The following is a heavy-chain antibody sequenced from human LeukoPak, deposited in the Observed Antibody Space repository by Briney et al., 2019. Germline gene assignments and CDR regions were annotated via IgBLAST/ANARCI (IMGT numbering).Heavy chain of an antibody. D-gene: IGHD3-22*01. CDR3: AKGEDYYDSSGYYLYYFDY. CDR2: ISGSGGST. CDR1: GFTFSSYA. V-gene: IGHV3-23*01. Sequence: GGSLRLSCAASGFTFSSYAMSWVRQAPGKGLEWVSAISGSGGSTYYADSVKGRFTISRDNSKNTLYLQMNSLRAEDTAVYYCAKGEDYYDSSGYYLYYFDYWGQGTLVTVSS. J-gene: IGHJ4*02.